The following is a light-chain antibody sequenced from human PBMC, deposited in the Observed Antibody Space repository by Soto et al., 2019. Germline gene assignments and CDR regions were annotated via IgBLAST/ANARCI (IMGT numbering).Light chain of an antibody. Sequence: QSALTQPPSASGSPGQSVTISCTGTSSDVGAYKYVSWYQHHPGKAPKLMIYEVSERPSGVPDRFSGSKSGNTASLTVSGLQAEDEADYYCTSYAGSNNLLFGGGTKLTVL. CDR1: SSDVGAYKY. CDR2: EVS. CDR3: TSYAGSNNLL. J-gene: IGLJ2*01. V-gene: IGLV2-8*01.